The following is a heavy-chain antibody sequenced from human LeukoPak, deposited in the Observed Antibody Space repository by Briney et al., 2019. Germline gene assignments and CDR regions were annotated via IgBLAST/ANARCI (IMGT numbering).Heavy chain of an antibody. J-gene: IGHJ4*02. CDR3: AKDMGYDSSGFPDY. V-gene: IGHV3-9*03. D-gene: IGHD3-22*01. CDR1: GFTFDDYA. CDR2: ISWNSGSI. Sequence: GASLRLSYAASGFTFDDYAMHWVRHAPGKGLEWVSGISWNSGSIGYADSVKGRFTISRDNAKNSLYLQMNSLRAEDMALYYCAKDMGYDSSGFPDYWGQGTLVTVSS.